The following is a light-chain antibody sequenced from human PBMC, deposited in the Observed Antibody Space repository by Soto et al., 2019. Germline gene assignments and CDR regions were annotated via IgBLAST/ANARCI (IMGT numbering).Light chain of an antibody. CDR2: GNN. CDR1: SSNIGAGYD. Sequence: QSVLTQPPSVSGAPGQRVNISCTGSSSNIGAGYDVHWYQHLPGTAPKLLLYGNNNRPSGVPDRFSGSKSGTSASLAITGLQVEDESDYYCQSFDGSVRVVVFGGGTKLTVL. V-gene: IGLV1-40*01. J-gene: IGLJ2*01. CDR3: QSFDGSVRVVV.